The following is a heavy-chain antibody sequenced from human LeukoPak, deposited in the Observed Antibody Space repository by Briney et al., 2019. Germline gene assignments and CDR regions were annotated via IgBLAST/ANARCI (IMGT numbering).Heavy chain of an antibody. Sequence: SGGSLRLSCAASGFTFSSHSMNWVRQAPGKGLEWVSSISSSSYIYYADSVKGRFTISRDNAKNPLYLQMNSLRAEDTAVYYCARAARKYYYDSSGYYYFDYWGQGTLVTVSS. CDR3: ARAARKYYYDSSGYYYFDY. CDR2: ISSSSYI. J-gene: IGHJ4*02. CDR1: GFTFSSHS. D-gene: IGHD3-22*01. V-gene: IGHV3-21*01.